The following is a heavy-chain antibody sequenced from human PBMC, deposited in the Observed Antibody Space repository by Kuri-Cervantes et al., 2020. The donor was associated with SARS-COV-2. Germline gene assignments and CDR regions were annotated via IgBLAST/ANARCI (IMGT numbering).Heavy chain of an antibody. CDR3: AKDKWELLFQPLDAFDI. CDR1: GFTFSSYA. V-gene: IGHV3-23*01. D-gene: IGHD1-26*01. Sequence: GESLKISCAASGFTFSSYAMSWVRQAPGKGLEWVSAISGSGGSTYYVDSVKGRFTISRDNSKNTLYLQMNSLRAEDTAVYYCAKDKWELLFQPLDAFDIWGQGTMVTVSS. J-gene: IGHJ3*02. CDR2: ISGSGGST.